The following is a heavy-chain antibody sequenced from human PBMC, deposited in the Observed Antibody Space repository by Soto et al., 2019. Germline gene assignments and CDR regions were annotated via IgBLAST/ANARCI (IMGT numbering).Heavy chain of an antibody. CDR2: ISYDGSNK. V-gene: IGHV3-30*18. Sequence: GGSLRLSCAASGFTFSSYGMHWVRQAPGKGLEWVAVISYDGSNKYYADFVKGRFTISRDNSKNTLYLQMNSLRAEDTAVYYCAKDRHRSGSPHPFDYWGQGTLVTVSS. CDR1: GFTFSSYG. J-gene: IGHJ4*02. CDR3: AKDRHRSGSPHPFDY. D-gene: IGHD3-22*01.